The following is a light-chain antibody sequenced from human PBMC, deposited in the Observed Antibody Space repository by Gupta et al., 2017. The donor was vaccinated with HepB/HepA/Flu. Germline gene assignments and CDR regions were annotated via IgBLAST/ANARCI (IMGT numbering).Light chain of an antibody. CDR2: DHN. Sequence: QSVLTQPPSVSAAPGQKVTISCSGRSSNLGNNYVSWYKQLPGTAPKLIIYDHNKRPSGMPDRFSGSKSGASATLGITGLQTGDEADYYCGTWDSSLSAGVFGGGTKLTVL. V-gene: IGLV1-51*01. CDR1: SSNLGNNY. CDR3: GTWDSSLSAGV. J-gene: IGLJ3*02.